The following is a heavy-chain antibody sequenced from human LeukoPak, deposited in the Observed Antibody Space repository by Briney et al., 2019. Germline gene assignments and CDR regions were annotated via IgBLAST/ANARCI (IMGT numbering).Heavy chain of an antibody. D-gene: IGHD1-7*01. Sequence: SETLSLTCTASGGSISSSSYYWGWTRQPPGKGLEWIGSIYYSGSTYYNPSLKSRVTISVDTSKNQFSLKLSSVTAADTAVYYCARHQLLGDYSDYWGQGTLVTVSS. V-gene: IGHV4-39*01. J-gene: IGHJ4*02. CDR3: ARHQLLGDYSDY. CDR1: GGSISSSSYY. CDR2: IYYSGST.